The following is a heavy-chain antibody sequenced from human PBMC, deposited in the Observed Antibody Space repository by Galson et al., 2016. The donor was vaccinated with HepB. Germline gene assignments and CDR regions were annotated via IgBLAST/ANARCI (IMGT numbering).Heavy chain of an antibody. D-gene: IGHD1-14*01. V-gene: IGHV3-48*02. Sequence: SLRLSCAASGFTFSGYDIDWVRQAPGKGLEWVSYISSGSSAIYYADSVKGRFTISRDNAKNSLYLQMNSLRDEDTAIYFCARDGNHGYDMDYWGQGTLSPSP. CDR2: ISSGSSAI. CDR1: GFTFSGYD. J-gene: IGHJ4*02. CDR3: ARDGNHGYDMDY.